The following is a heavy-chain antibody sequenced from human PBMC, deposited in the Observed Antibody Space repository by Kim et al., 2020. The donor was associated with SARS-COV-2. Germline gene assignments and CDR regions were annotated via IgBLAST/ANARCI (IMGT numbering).Heavy chain of an antibody. J-gene: IGHJ4*02. V-gene: IGHV3-30*03. CDR3: ATSLSYYDRNGYYPYYFDY. D-gene: IGHD3-22*01. CDR2: ISSDGSKG. Sequence: GGSLRLSCVASGFIFSDYGMQWLRQAPGKGLEWVAVISSDGSKGYYADSVKGRFTISRDSSKNTLYLQMNGLRAEDTAVYYCATSLSYYDRNGYYPYYFDYWGQGTLVTVSS. CDR1: GFIFSDYG.